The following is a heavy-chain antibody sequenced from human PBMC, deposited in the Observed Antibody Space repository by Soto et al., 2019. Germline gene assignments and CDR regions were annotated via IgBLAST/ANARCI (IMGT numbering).Heavy chain of an antibody. V-gene: IGHV1-69*06. Sequence: SVKVSCKASGGTFSSYAISWVRQAPGQGLEWMGGIIPIFGTANYAQKFQGRATMTEDTSTNTAYMELSSLRSEDTAVYYCAIFGIFGNWGQGTLVTVSS. D-gene: IGHD3-3*01. CDR3: AIFGIFGN. J-gene: IGHJ4*02. CDR2: IIPIFGTA. CDR1: GGTFSSYA.